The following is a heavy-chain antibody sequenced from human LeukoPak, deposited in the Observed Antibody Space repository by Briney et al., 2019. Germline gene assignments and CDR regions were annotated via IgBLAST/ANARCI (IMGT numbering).Heavy chain of an antibody. CDR3: ARDLNGSGSYLRGDYYYGMDV. V-gene: IGHV1-46*01. CDR1: GYTFTSYY. J-gene: IGHJ6*02. D-gene: IGHD3-10*01. Sequence: ASVTVSCKASGYTFTSYYMHWVRQTPGQGLGWMGIINPSGGSTSYAQKFQGRVTMTRDTSTSTVYMELSSLRSEDTAVHYCARDLNGSGSYLRGDYYYGMDVWGQGTTVTVSS. CDR2: INPSGGST.